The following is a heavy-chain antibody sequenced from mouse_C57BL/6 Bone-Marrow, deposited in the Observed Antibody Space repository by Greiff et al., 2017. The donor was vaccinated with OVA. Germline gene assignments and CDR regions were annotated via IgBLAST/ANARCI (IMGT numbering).Heavy chain of an antibody. CDR3: ARSDYYDYDGRFAY. V-gene: IGHV1-81*01. J-gene: IGHJ3*01. CDR1: GYTFTSYG. CDR2: IYPRSGNT. D-gene: IGHD2-4*01. Sequence: QVQLQQSGAELARPGASVKLSCKASGYTFTSYGMSWVKQRTGKGLEWIGEIYPRSGNTYYNEKFKGKATLTADQSSSTAYMELRSLTSEDSAVYFCARSDYYDYDGRFAYWGQGTRVSVSA.